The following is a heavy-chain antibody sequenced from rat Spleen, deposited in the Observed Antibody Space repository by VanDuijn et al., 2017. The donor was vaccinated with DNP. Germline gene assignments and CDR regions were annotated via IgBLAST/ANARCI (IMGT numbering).Heavy chain of an antibody. CDR1: GFSITSSHR. CDR2: INSAGIT. D-gene: IGHD1-11*01. J-gene: IGHJ3*01. CDR3: ARWDHYRGLPY. V-gene: IGHV3-3*01. Sequence: EVQLQESGPGLVKPSQSLSLTCSVTGFSITSSHRWNWIRKFPGDELEWMGYINSAGITNYTPSLKSRISITSDTSKNQFFLQVKSVATEDTATYYCARWDHYRGLPYWGKGTVVTVSS.